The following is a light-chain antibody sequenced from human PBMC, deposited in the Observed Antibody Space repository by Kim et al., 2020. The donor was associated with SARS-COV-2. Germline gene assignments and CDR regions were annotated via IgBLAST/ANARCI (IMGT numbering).Light chain of an antibody. CDR2: RTS. CDR1: QSVSGW. J-gene: IGKJ1*01. CDR3: QQSYNFPRT. Sequence: SSVGDRVTITCRASQSVSGWLNWYQQKPGKAPHLLIYRTSTLQTGVPPRFSGSASGTDFTLTINTLQPEDFATYYCQQSYNFPRTFGQGTRVEIK. V-gene: IGKV1-39*01.